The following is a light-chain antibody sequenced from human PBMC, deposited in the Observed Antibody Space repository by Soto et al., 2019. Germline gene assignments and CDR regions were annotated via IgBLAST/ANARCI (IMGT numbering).Light chain of an antibody. V-gene: IGKV1-39*01. Sequence: DIQMTQSPSSLSASVGDRVTITCRASQTISSYLNWYQQKPGKAPQLLIYGASSLQSGVPSRFSGSGSGTDFTLTISSLQPEDFATHYCQHSYNTPRTFGGGTKVEIK. CDR3: QHSYNTPRT. J-gene: IGKJ4*01. CDR2: GAS. CDR1: QTISSY.